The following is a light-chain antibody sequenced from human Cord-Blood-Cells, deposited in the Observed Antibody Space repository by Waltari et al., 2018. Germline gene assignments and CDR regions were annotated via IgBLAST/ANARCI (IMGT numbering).Light chain of an antibody. CDR2: AGS. CDR3: CSYAGSSTFV. V-gene: IGLV2-23*03. Sequence: QSALTQPASVSGSPGQSITISCTGTSSDVGRYNLVSWYQQHPGKAPNLMIYAGSKRPAGVSKRFSGSKAGNTASLTISGLQAEDEADYYCCSYAGSSTFVFGTGTKVTVL. J-gene: IGLJ1*01. CDR1: SSDVGRYNL.